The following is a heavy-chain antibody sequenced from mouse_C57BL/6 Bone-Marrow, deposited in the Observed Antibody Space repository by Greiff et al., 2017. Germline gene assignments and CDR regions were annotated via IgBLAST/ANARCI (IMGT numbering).Heavy chain of an antibody. CDR1: GYTFTSYW. D-gene: IGHD1-1*01. V-gene: IGHV1-50*01. CDR2: IDPSDSYT. J-gene: IGHJ2*01. CDR3: AREWNTTIVWNFDY. Sequence: QVQLQQSGAELARPGASVKLSCKASGYTFTSYWMQWVKQRPGQGLEWIGEIDPSDSYTNYNQKFKGKATLTVDTSSSTAYMQLSSLTSEDAAVYYCAREWNTTIVWNFDYWGKGTTLTVSS.